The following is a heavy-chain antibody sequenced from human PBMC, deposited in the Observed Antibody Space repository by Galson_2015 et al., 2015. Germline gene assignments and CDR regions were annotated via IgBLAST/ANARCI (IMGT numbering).Heavy chain of an antibody. D-gene: IGHD2-2*01. Sequence: SGFTVANYSMDWVRQAPGEGVEWVSSISIGGDHKDYAGSLMGRGTISRDKAENSLFVQINSLRADDTAVYYCVRDRQYHDDGRRSHHHNYYYGMDFWGQDTTVTVSS. V-gene: IGHV3-21*01. CDR3: VRDRQYHDDGRRSHHHNYYYGMDF. CDR1: GFTVANYS. CDR2: ISIGGDHK. J-gene: IGHJ6*02.